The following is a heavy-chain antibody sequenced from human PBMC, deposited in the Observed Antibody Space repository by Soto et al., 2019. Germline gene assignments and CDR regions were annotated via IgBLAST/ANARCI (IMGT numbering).Heavy chain of an antibody. J-gene: IGHJ4*02. Sequence: ASVKVSCKASGYTFTHYYIHCVRQAPGQGLEWMGGIIPISGTANYAQKFQGRVTMTRNTSISTAYMELSGLRSEDTAVYYCAREDSSGWYEYWGQGTLVTVSS. CDR1: GYTFTHYY. CDR3: AREDSSGWYEY. V-gene: IGHV1-8*02. CDR2: IIPISGTA. D-gene: IGHD6-19*01.